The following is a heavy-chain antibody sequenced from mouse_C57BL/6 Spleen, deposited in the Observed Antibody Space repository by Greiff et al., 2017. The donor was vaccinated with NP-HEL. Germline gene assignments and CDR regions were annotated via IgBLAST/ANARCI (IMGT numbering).Heavy chain of an antibody. J-gene: IGHJ3*01. Sequence: QVQLKESGPELVKPGASVKISCKASGYAFSSSWMNWVKQRPGKGLEWIGRIYPGDGDTNYNGKFKGKATLTADKSYSTAYMQLSSLTAEDSAVYFCARDTTGRGFAYWGQGTLVTVSA. CDR1: GYAFSSSW. CDR2: IYPGDGDT. V-gene: IGHV1-82*01. D-gene: IGHD1-1*01. CDR3: ARDTTGRGFAY.